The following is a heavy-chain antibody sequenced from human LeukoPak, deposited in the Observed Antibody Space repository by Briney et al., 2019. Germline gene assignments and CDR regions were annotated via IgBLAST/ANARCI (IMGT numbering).Heavy chain of an antibody. CDR3: AKDRVNLGIKYAFDI. CDR2: IRNDGTNK. Sequence: PGGSLRLSCAASGFSFSSYAMHWVRQAPGKGLEWVAFIRNDGTNKYYADSVKGRFTIARDNSKNTLYLQMNSLRAEDTAVYYCAKDRVNLGIKYAFDICGQGTMVTVSS. D-gene: IGHD3-16*01. CDR1: GFSFSSYA. V-gene: IGHV3-30*02. J-gene: IGHJ3*02.